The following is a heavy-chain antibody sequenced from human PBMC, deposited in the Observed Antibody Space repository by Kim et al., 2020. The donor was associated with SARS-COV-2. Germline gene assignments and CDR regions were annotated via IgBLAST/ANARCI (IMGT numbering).Heavy chain of an antibody. CDR2: IYPGDSDT. V-gene: IGHV5-51*01. J-gene: IGHJ2*01. CDR3: ARQKQKTGIAVAVDWYFDL. CDR1: GYSFTSYW. Sequence: GESLKISCKGSGYSFTSYWIGWVRQMPGKGLEWMGIIYPGDSDTRYSPSFQGQVTISADKSISTAYLQWSSLKASDTAMYYCARQKQKTGIAVAVDWYFDLWGRGTLSLSPQ. D-gene: IGHD6-19*01.